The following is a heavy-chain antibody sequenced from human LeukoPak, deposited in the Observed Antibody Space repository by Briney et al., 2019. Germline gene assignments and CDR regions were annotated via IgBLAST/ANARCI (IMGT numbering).Heavy chain of an antibody. CDR3: ARACYYGSGSYYPDAFDI. J-gene: IGHJ3*02. V-gene: IGHV3-30*02. Sequence: GGSLRLSCAASGFTFSSYGMHWVRQAPGKGLEWVAFIRYDGSNKYYADSVKGRFTISRDNSKNTLYLQMNSLRAEDTAVYYCARACYYGSGSYYPDAFDIWGQGTMVTVSS. CDR1: GFTFSSYG. D-gene: IGHD3-10*01. CDR2: IRYDGSNK.